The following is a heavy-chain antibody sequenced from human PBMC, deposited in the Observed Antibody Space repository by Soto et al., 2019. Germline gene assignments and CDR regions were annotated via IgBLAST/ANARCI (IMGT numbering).Heavy chain of an antibody. Sequence: QVQLVQSGAEVKKPGASVKVSCKASGYTFTSYGISWVPQAPGQGLEWMGWISAYNGNTNYAQKLQGRVTMTTDTSTSTAYMELRCLRSDDTAMYYCARDPRVGATDYHAFDIWGQGTMVTVSS. D-gene: IGHD1-26*01. CDR1: GYTFTSYG. J-gene: IGHJ3*02. CDR3: ARDPRVGATDYHAFDI. CDR2: ISAYNGNT. V-gene: IGHV1-18*04.